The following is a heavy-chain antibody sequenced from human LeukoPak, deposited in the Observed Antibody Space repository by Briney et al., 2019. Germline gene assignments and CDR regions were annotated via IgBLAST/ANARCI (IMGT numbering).Heavy chain of an antibody. CDR2: INPNSGGT. D-gene: IGHD3-3*01. CDR1: GYTFTGYY. CDR3: ARVPKGDTIFYTSFDP. V-gene: IGHV1-2*02. Sequence: ASVKVSCKASGYTFTGYYMHWVRQAPGQGLEWMGWINPNSGGTNYAQKFQGRVTMTRDTSISTAYMELSRLRSDDTAVYYCARVPKGDTIFYTSFDPWGQGTLVTVSS. J-gene: IGHJ5*02.